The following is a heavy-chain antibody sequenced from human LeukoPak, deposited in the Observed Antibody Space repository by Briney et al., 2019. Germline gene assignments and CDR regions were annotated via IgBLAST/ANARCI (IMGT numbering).Heavy chain of an antibody. Sequence: APVKVSCKASGGTFSSYAISWVRQAPGQGLEWMGGIIPIFGTTNYAQKFQGRVTITADESTSTANMELSSLRSDDTAVYYCARDGRLYGMDVWGQGTTVTVSS. J-gene: IGHJ6*02. V-gene: IGHV1-69*13. CDR3: ARDGRLYGMDV. CDR1: GGTFSSYA. CDR2: IIPIFGTT.